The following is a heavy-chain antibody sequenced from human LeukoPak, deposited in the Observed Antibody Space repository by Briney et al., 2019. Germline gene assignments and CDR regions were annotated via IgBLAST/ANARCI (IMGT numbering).Heavy chain of an antibody. CDR1: GFTFSDYY. D-gene: IGHD3-3*01. J-gene: IGHJ4*02. CDR3: ARQTYYDFWSGAPAHFDY. Sequence: GGSLRLSCAASGFTFSDYYMSWTRQAPGKGLEWVSYISSSGSTIYYADSVKGRFTISRDNAKNSLYLQMNSLRAEDTAVYYCARQTYYDFWSGAPAHFDYWGQGTLVTVSS. V-gene: IGHV3-11*04. CDR2: ISSSGSTI.